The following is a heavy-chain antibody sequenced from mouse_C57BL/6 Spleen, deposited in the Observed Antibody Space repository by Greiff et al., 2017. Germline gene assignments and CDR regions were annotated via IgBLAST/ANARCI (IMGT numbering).Heavy chain of an antibody. Sequence: VQLQQPGPELVKPGASVKMSCKASGYTFTSYWMHWVKQRPGQGLEWIGNINPSNGGTNYNEKFKSKATLTVNKSSSTAYMQSSILTSEDAAVCCCARSLRPYYYDYRGQGTTLTVSS. D-gene: IGHD1-2*01. CDR3: ARSLRPYYYDY. CDR2: INPSNGGT. V-gene: IGHV1-53*01. J-gene: IGHJ2*01. CDR1: GYTFTSYW.